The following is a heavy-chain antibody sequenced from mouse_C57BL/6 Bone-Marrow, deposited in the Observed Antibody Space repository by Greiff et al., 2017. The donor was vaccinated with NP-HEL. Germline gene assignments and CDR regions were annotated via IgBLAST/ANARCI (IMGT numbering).Heavy chain of an antibody. CDR3: TREGPISGYFDV. CDR2: ISSGGDYI. V-gene: IGHV5-9-1*02. D-gene: IGHD6-5*01. Sequence: EVQVVESGEGLVKPGGSLKLSCAASGFTFSSYAMSWVRQTPEKRLEWVAYISSGGDYIYYVDTVKGRFTISRDNARNTLYLQMSSLKSEDTAMYYCTREGPISGYFDVWGTGTTVTVSS. CDR1: GFTFSSYA. J-gene: IGHJ1*03.